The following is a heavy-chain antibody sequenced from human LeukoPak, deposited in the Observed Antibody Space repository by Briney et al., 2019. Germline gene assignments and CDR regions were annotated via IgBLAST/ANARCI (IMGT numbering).Heavy chain of an antibody. D-gene: IGHD3-10*01. CDR1: GFTFSRYN. J-gene: IGHJ4*02. V-gene: IGHV3-21*01. Sequence: GGSLRLSCAASGFTFSRYNMNWVRQAPGKGLEWVSSITSSSIYIYYADSMKGRFTISRGNAKNSLYLQMDSLRAEDTAVYYCARDGITMRILEYWGQGTLVTVSS. CDR2: ITSSSIYI. CDR3: ARDGITMRILEY.